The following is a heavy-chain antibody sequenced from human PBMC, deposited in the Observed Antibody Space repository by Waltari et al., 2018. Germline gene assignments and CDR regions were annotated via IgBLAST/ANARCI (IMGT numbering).Heavy chain of an antibody. CDR1: GFNFRLNY. Sequence: ELQLVETGGGLVRPGVSRRLSCAATGFNFRLNYITLVRQAPGKGPEWTQVIYIGGITDYADFMKGRFHISRDNSKNTLYLQMDSLTAEDTAIYYCARGAFRAYQPLLYFDYWGLGTPVTVSS. V-gene: IGHV3-53*02. J-gene: IGHJ4*02. D-gene: IGHD2-15*01. CDR3: ARGAFRAYQPLLYFDY. CDR2: IYIGGIT.